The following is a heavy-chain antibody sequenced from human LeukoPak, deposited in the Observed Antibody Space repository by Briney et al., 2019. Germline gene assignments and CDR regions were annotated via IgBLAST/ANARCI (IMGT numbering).Heavy chain of an antibody. CDR2: LFDSVNT. D-gene: IGHD6-13*01. CDR1: GGSISSHY. J-gene: IGHJ5*02. V-gene: IGHV4-59*11. CDR3: ARHSGPHSSSWYWFDP. Sequence: SETLSLTCTVSGGSISSHYWSWIRQPPGKGLEWIAYLFDSVNTKDNPSLQSRLTLSADTSKNQFSLRLSPVTAADTAVYYCARHSGPHSSSWYWFDPWGQGTLVTVSS.